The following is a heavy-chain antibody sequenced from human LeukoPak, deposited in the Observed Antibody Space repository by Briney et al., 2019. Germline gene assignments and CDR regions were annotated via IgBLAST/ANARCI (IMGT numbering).Heavy chain of an antibody. V-gene: IGHV1-69*05. Sequence: GASVKVSCKASGGTFSSYAISWVRQAPGQGLEWMGRIIPIFGTANYAQKFQGRVTITTDESTSTAYMELSSLRSEDTAVYYCARDPVFPKQWLVHNWFDPWGQGTLVTVSS. CDR3: ARDPVFPKQWLVHNWFDP. J-gene: IGHJ5*02. CDR1: GGTFSSYA. D-gene: IGHD6-19*01. CDR2: IIPIFGTA.